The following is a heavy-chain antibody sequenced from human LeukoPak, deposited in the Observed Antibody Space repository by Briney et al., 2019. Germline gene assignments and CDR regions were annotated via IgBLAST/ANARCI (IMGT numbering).Heavy chain of an antibody. CDR2: INAYNGDT. V-gene: IGHV1-18*01. J-gene: IGHJ4*02. D-gene: IGHD3-10*01. Sequence: ASVKVSCKASNYTFTSYGMSWVRQAPGQGLEWMAWINAYNGDTNYAQKFQGRVTLTTDTPTSTAYMELRSLRSEDTAVYYCAGDGSGVWFDYWGQGTLVTVSS. CDR3: AGDGSGVWFDY. CDR1: NYTFTSYG.